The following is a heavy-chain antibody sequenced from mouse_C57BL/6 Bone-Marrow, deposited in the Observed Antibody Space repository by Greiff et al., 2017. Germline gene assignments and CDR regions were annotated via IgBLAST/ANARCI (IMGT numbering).Heavy chain of an antibody. CDR2: IHPSDSDT. Sequence: QVQLQQPGAELVKPGASVKVSCKASGYTFTSYWMHWVKQRPGQGLEWIGRIHPSDSDTNYNQKFKGKATLTVDKSSSTAYMQLSSLTSEDSAVYYYAIYYDYDSYAMDYWGQGTSVTVSS. D-gene: IGHD2-4*01. V-gene: IGHV1-74*01. J-gene: IGHJ4*01. CDR3: AIYYDYDSYAMDY. CDR1: GYTFTSYW.